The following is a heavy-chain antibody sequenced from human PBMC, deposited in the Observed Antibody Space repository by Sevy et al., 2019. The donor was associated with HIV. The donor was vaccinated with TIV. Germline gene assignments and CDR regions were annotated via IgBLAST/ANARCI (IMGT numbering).Heavy chain of an antibody. CDR3: ATDRISDWFFDS. J-gene: IGHJ4*02. V-gene: IGHV3-23*01. CDR2: IGGSGGST. D-gene: IGHD3-9*01. Sequence: GGSLRLSCTASGFTFTDHVMNWVRQAPGRGLEWVSSIGGSGGSTHYADSVKGRFTISRDNSKNTLYLQMNSLRAEDTAVYYCATDRISDWFFDSWGQGTLVTVSS. CDR1: GFTFTDHV.